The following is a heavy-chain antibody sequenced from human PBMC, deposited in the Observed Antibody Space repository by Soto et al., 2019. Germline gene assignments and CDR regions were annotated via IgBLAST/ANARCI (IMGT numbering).Heavy chain of an antibody. Sequence: ASVKVSCKASGGTFSSYAISWVRQAPGQGLEWMGGIIPIFGTANYAQKFQGRVTITADESTSTAYMELSSLRSEDTAAYYCARVQGSSTRVLAFDIWGQGTMVTVSS. CDR1: GGTFSSYA. CDR2: IIPIFGTA. CDR3: ARVQGSSTRVLAFDI. J-gene: IGHJ3*02. D-gene: IGHD6-6*01. V-gene: IGHV1-69*13.